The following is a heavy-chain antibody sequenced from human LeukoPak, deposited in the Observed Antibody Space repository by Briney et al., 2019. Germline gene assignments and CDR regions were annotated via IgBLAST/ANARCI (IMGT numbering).Heavy chain of an antibody. D-gene: IGHD3-22*01. J-gene: IGHJ3*02. CDR1: GYTFTSCD. Sequence: GASVKVSCKASGYTFTSCDVNWVRQATGQGLEWMGWMNPNTGDTGYAQKFQGRVTMTRSTSISTAYMELSSLRSEDTAVYYCERGRWFSDSSGYSGNAFDIWGQGTLVTVSS. V-gene: IGHV1-8*01. CDR3: ERGRWFSDSSGYSGNAFDI. CDR2: MNPNTGDT.